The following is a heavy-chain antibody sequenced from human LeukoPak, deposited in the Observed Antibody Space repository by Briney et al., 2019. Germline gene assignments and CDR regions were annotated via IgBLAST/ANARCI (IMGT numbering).Heavy chain of an antibody. D-gene: IGHD3-22*01. CDR3: ARVNGPNSGYYYTLDL. CDR1: GLTFRNYG. V-gene: IGHV3-33*01. J-gene: IGHJ5*02. CDR2: IWYDGTEK. Sequence: PGGSLRRSCAAAGLTFRNYGMRWVRQAPGGGLEWVAVIWYDGTEKYCAASVMGRFTISRDSSENTLYLQMNGLRTEDTGVYYCARVNGPNSGYYYTLDLWGQGTPVTVSS.